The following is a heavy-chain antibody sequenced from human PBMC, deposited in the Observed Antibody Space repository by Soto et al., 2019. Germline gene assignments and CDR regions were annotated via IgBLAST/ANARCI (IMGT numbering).Heavy chain of an antibody. J-gene: IGHJ6*02. Sequence: SETLSLTCTVSGGSISSSTYYWGWMRQPPGKGLEWIASFFIGGNTYYNPSLKSRVTISVDTSKNQFSLKLNSVTAADTAVYYCARDLWGYCGTDCYPLDVWGQRTTVTVSS. CDR1: GGSISSSTYY. CDR3: ARDLWGYCGTDCYPLDV. CDR2: FFIGGNT. V-gene: IGHV4-39*07. D-gene: IGHD2-21*02.